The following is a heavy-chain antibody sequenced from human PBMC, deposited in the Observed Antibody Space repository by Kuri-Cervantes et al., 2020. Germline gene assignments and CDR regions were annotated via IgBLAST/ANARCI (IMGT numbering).Heavy chain of an antibody. CDR3: ARLGIPRRYYFDY. Sequence: GESLKISCRGSGYSFTTYWIGWVRQMSGKGLEWMGIMYPGDSDIRYSPSFQGQVTISADKSISTAYLQWSSLKASDTAMYYCARLGIPRRYYFDYWGQGTLVTVSS. J-gene: IGHJ4*02. CDR1: GYSFTTYW. CDR2: MYPGDSDI. D-gene: IGHD1-1*01. V-gene: IGHV5-51*01.